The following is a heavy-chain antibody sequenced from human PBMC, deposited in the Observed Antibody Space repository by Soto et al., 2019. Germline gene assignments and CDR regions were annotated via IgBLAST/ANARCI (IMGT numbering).Heavy chain of an antibody. D-gene: IGHD3-3*01. CDR2: IIPIFGTA. CDR3: RVMITIFGVVISPTFDY. CDR1: GGTFSSYA. Sequence: SVKVSCKASGGTFSSYAISWVRQAPGQGLEWMGGIIPIFGTANYAQKFQGRVTITADESTSTAYMELSSLRSEDTAVYYCRVMITIFGVVISPTFDYWGQGTLVTVSS. V-gene: IGHV1-69*13. J-gene: IGHJ4*02.